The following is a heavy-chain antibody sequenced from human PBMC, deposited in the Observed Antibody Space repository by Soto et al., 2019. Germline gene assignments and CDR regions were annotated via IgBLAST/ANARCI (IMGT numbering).Heavy chain of an antibody. CDR2: INAGNGNT. CDR1: GYTFTSYA. D-gene: IGHD1-1*01. CDR3: ARDFVTGTTSDYYYYGMDV. V-gene: IGHV1-3*01. Sequence: QVQLVQSVAEVKKPGASVKVSCKASGYTFTSYAMHWVRQAPGQRLEWMGWINAGNGNTKYSQKFQGRVTITRDTSASTAYMELSSLRSEDTAVYYCARDFVTGTTSDYYYYGMDVWGQGTTVTVSS. J-gene: IGHJ6*02.